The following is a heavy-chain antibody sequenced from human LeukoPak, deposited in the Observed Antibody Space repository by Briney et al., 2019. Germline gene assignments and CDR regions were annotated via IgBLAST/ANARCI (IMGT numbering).Heavy chain of an antibody. Sequence: GGSLRLSCAAAELTFSNYWMSWVRQAPGKGLEWVAVISYDGSNKYYADSVKGRFTISRDNSKNTLYLQMNSLRAEDTAVYYCARSLFDYYDSSGYYSAPGIWGQGTLVTVSS. CDR2: ISYDGSNK. J-gene: IGHJ4*02. D-gene: IGHD3-22*01. CDR1: ELTFSNYW. V-gene: IGHV3-30*03. CDR3: ARSLFDYYDSSGYYSAPGI.